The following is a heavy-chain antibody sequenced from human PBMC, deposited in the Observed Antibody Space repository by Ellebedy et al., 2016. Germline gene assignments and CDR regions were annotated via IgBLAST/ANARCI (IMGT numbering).Heavy chain of an antibody. V-gene: IGHV3-11*03. CDR3: ARFLNKSESRSSLSPYYYGLDV. Sequence: GESLKISXAASACTFSDYYMSWIRQAPGKGLEWVSYISSRSSYTNYADSVKGRFTISGDKAKNSLYLQMNSLRAEDTAVYYCARFLNKSESRSSLSPYYYGLDVWGQGTTVTVSS. D-gene: IGHD3-10*01. J-gene: IGHJ6*02. CDR2: ISSRSSYT. CDR1: ACTFSDYY.